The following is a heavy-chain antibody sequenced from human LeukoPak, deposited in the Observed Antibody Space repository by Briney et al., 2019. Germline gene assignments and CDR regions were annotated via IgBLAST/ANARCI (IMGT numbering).Heavy chain of an antibody. V-gene: IGHV4-59*01. CDR3: ARGYYYTMDV. Sequence: SETLSLTCTVSGGSIGTNYWNWIRQPPGKGLEWIGYIYYTGNTYYNPSLKSRVTISVDMSKNQFSLKLSSVTAADAAVYYCARGYYYTMDVWGQGTTVTVSS. J-gene: IGHJ6*02. CDR1: GGSIGTNY. CDR2: IYYTGNT.